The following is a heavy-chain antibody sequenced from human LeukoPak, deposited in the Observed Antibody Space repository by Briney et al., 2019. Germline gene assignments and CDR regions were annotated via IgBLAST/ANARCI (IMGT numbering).Heavy chain of an antibody. Sequence: PGGSLRLSCAASGFTFSSYGMHWVRQAPGKGLERVAFINSHGSNKYYTDSVKGRFTISRDNSKNTLYLQMNSLRAEDTAVYYCAKAYGAGYYYYMDVWGKGTTVTVSS. V-gene: IGHV3-30*02. J-gene: IGHJ6*03. CDR3: AKAYGAGYYYYMDV. D-gene: IGHD4-17*01. CDR2: INSHGSNK. CDR1: GFTFSSYG.